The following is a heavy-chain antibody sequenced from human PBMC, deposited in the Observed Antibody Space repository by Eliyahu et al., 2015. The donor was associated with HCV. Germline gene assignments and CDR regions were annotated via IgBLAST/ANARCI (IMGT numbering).Heavy chain of an antibody. V-gene: IGHV3-23*01. D-gene: IGHD2-2*01. CDR1: GFIFRNLG. CDR2: ISARGDTP. Sequence: EVKLLESGGGLVPPGGSLRLSCTASGFIFRNLGMSWVRQAPGKGLGGGGTISARGDTPYYADSVEGRFTISRDNSKNTVYLQLDSLRVEDAAIYYCAKPPYGASASCFDYWGQGTPVTVSS. J-gene: IGHJ4*02. CDR3: AKPPYGASASCFDY.